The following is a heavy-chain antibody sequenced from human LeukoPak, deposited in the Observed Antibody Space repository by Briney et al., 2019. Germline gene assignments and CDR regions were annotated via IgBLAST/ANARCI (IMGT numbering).Heavy chain of an antibody. CDR1: GGSFSGYY. Sequence: PSETLSLTCAVYGGSFSGYYWGWIRQPPGKGLEWIGTIYYSGSTYYNPSLTSRVTISVDTSKNRFSLKLSSVTAADTAVYYCARHKDYYYSYMDVWGKGTTVTISS. J-gene: IGHJ6*03. CDR3: ARHKDYYYSYMDV. CDR2: IYYSGST. V-gene: IGHV4-39*01.